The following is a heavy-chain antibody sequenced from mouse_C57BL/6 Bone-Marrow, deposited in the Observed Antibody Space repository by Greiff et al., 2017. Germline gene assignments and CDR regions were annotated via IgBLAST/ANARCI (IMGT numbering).Heavy chain of an antibody. CDR1: GFNIKDDY. D-gene: IGHD1-1*02. CDR2: IDPENGDT. V-gene: IGHV14-4*01. CDR3: TTDCGSPYYAMDY. Sequence: EVQLQQSGAELVRPGASVKLSCTASGFNIKDDYMHWVKQRPEQGLEWIGWIDPENGDTEYASKFQGQATITADTASNTAYLQLSSLTSEDTAVCYCTTDCGSPYYAMDYWGQGTSVTVSS. J-gene: IGHJ4*01.